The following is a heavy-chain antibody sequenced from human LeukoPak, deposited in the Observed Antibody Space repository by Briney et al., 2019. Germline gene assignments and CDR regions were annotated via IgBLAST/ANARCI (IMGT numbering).Heavy chain of an antibody. J-gene: IGHJ3*02. Sequence: GSVKVSCKASGYTFTGHYMHWVRQAPGQGLEWMGWINPNSGGTNDAQKFQGRFTMTRDTSISTAYMELSRLRSDDTAVYYGARVVLYSSSWYGGSAFDIWGQGTMVTVSS. CDR1: GYTFTGHY. D-gene: IGHD6-13*01. V-gene: IGHV1-2*02. CDR2: INPNSGGT. CDR3: ARVVLYSSSWYGGSAFDI.